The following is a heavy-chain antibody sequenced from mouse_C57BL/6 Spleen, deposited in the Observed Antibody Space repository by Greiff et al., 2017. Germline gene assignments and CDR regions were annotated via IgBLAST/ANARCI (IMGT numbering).Heavy chain of an antibody. J-gene: IGHJ4*01. CDR3: ARLRGGLYAMDY. V-gene: IGHV1-80*01. CDR1: GYAFSSYW. D-gene: IGHD2-12*01. Sequence: QVQLQQSGAELVKPGASVKISCKASGYAFSSYWMNWVKQRPGKGLAWIGQIYPGDGDPNYNGKFKGKATLTADKSSSTAYMQLSSLTSEDSAVYFCARLRGGLYAMDYWGQGTSVTVSS. CDR2: IYPGDGDP.